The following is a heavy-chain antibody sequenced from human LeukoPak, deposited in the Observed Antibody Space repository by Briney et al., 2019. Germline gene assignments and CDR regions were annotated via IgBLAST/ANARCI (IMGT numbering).Heavy chain of an antibody. D-gene: IGHD6-13*01. J-gene: IGHJ3*02. Sequence: ASVKVSCKASGYTFTSYDINWVRQATGQGLEWMGWINPNSGGTNYAQKFQGRVTMTRDTSISTAYMELSRLRSDDTAVYYCARVKQLGNDAFDIWGQGTMVTVSS. V-gene: IGHV1-2*02. CDR1: GYTFTSYD. CDR3: ARVKQLGNDAFDI. CDR2: INPNSGGT.